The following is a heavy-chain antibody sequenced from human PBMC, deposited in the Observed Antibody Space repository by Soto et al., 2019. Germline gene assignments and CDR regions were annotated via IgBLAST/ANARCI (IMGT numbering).Heavy chain of an antibody. CDR1: GVTFSSEW. Sequence: GGSLPLSCISSGVTFSSEWMNWVRQAPGKGLEWVANISPEGSGKHYVDSMKGRFAISRDNPKNSVYLLMNSLSVAETALYYCMTGYGYWGLGTLVTVS. CDR2: ISPEGSGK. D-gene: IGHD3-9*01. CDR3: MTGYGY. J-gene: IGHJ4*01. V-gene: IGHV3-7*02.